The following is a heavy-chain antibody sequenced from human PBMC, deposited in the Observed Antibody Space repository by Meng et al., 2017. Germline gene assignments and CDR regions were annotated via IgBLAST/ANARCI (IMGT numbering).Heavy chain of an antibody. CDR1: GFNFSNYA. CDR2: ISYDGSNE. D-gene: IGHD6-13*01. V-gene: IGHV3-30*04. CDR3: ARGMSRGSWSFDF. J-gene: IGHJ4*02. Sequence: GGSLRLSCAASGFNFSNYAMHWVRQAPGRGLVWVALISYDGSNEYYADSVRGRFTVSRDNSKNTLYLQIDDLRPEDTTVYYCARGMSRGSWSFDFWGQGTLVTSPQ.